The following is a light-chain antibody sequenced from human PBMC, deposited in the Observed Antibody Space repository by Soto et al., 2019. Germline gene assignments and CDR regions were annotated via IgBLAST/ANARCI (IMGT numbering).Light chain of an antibody. CDR2: GAS. V-gene: IGKV3-20*01. J-gene: IGKJ1*01. Sequence: EIVLTQSPGTLSLSPGERATLSCRASQSVTSNYLAWYQQKPGQAPRLLIFGASSRATGIPDKFSGSGSGTVFTLTNSRLEPDDFAVYYCQRYGGPSWTFGQGTRVEIK. CDR3: QRYGGPSWT. CDR1: QSVTSNY.